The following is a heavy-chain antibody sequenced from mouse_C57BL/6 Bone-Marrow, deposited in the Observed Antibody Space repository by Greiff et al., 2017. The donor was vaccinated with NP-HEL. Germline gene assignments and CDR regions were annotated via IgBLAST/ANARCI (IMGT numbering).Heavy chain of an antibody. J-gene: IGHJ1*03. CDR1: GYTFTSYW. D-gene: IGHD1-1*01. CDR3: ARWGFTTVVDWYFDV. CDR2: IYPGSGST. Sequence: QVQLQQSGAELVKPGASVKMSCKASGYTFTSYWITWVKQRPGQGLEWIGDIYPGSGSTNYNEKFKSKATLTVDTSSSTAYMQLSSLTSEDSAVYYCARWGFTTVVDWYFDVWGTGTTVTVSS. V-gene: IGHV1-55*01.